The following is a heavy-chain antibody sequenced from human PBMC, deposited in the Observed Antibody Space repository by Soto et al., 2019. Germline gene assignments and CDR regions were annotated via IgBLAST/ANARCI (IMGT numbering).Heavy chain of an antibody. CDR1: GYTFTSYA. CDR3: ARAHYDFWSGYPLYYYYAMDV. D-gene: IGHD3-3*01. CDR2: INADNGGT. J-gene: IGHJ6*02. Sequence: ASVKVSCKASGYTFTSYAMHWVRQAPGQRLEWMGWINADNGGTNYAQKFQGWVTMTRDTSISTAYMELRRLRSDDTAMYYCARAHYDFWSGYPLYYYYAMDVWGQGTLVTVSS. V-gene: IGHV1-2*04.